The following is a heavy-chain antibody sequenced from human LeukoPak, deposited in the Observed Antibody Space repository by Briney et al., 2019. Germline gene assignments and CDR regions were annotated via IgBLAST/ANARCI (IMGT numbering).Heavy chain of an antibody. V-gene: IGHV3-23*01. D-gene: IGHD2-15*01. J-gene: IGHJ3*02. CDR1: GFTLSSYA. CDR2: ISGSGGST. Sequence: PGGSLRVSCAASGFTLSSYARSWVRQAPGKGLGWVSDISGSGGSTYYADSVKGRFTISRDNSKNTLYLQMNSLRAENTAVYYWAKGPGLIVVVVAAADAFDIWGQGTMVTVSS. CDR3: AKGPGLIVVVVAAADAFDI.